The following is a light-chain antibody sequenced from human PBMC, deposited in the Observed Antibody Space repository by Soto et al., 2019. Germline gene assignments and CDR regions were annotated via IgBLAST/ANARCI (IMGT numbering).Light chain of an antibody. J-gene: IGKJ1*01. CDR2: GAS. CDR3: QQYNSWPRT. Sequence: EIVMTQSPATLSVSPGDRVTLSCRASQSVRSNSAWYQQKPGQVPRLLFYGASTRATGVPARFSGSGYETEFTLTISSLQSEDFAVYYCQQYNSWPRTFSQGTKVDIK. V-gene: IGKV3-15*01. CDR1: QSVRSN.